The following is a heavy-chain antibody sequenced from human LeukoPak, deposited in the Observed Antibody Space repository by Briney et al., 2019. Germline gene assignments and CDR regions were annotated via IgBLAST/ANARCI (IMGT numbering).Heavy chain of an antibody. CDR1: AFTFSSYW. V-gene: IGHV3-74*01. Sequence: GGSLRLSCAASAFTFSSYWIHWVRQAPGKGLVWLSRINSDGGSTSYADSVKGRFTISRDNSKNTLYLQMNSLRADDTAVYYCARGPRTTYYDILTGYSPCYYWGQGTLVTVSS. D-gene: IGHD3-9*01. CDR3: ARGPRTTYYDILTGYSPCYY. CDR2: INSDGGST. J-gene: IGHJ4*02.